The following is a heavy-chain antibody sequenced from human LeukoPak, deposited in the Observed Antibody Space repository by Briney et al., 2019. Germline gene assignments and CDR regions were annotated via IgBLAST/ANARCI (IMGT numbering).Heavy chain of an antibody. V-gene: IGHV1-69*13. Sequence: GASVKVSCKASGGTFSSYAISWVRQAPGQVLEWMGGIIPIFGTANYAQKFQGRVTITADESTSTAYMELSGLRSEDTAVYYCASSSSCSGGSCAFVYWGQGTLVTVSS. CDR2: IIPIFGTA. CDR3: ASSSSCSGGSCAFVY. D-gene: IGHD2-15*01. J-gene: IGHJ4*02. CDR1: GGTFSSYA.